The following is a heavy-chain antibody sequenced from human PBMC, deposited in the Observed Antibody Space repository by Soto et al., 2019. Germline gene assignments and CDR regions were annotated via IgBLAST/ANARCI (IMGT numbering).Heavy chain of an antibody. D-gene: IGHD6-13*01. CDR1: GFTFDDYA. CDR2: ISWNSGSI. CDR3: AKDRVGHSSSWFDY. Sequence: PGGSLRLSCAASGFTFDDYAMHWFRQAPGKGLEWVSGISWNSGSIGYADSVKGRFTISRDNAKNSLYLQMNSLRAEDTALYYCAKDRVGHSSSWFDYWGQGTLVTVSS. V-gene: IGHV3-9*01. J-gene: IGHJ4*02.